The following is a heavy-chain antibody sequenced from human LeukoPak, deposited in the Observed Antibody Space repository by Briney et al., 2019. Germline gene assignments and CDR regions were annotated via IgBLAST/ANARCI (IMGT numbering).Heavy chain of an antibody. CDR1: GFIVSGDF. CDR2: IYNDGNT. D-gene: IGHD6-13*01. V-gene: IGHV3-53*01. CDR3: AGDTHSSNWYDH. J-gene: IGHJ5*02. Sequence: GGSLRLSCAASGFIVSGDFMSWVRQAPGKGLEWVSFIYNDGNTYYADSMKGRFSISRDSSRNTLYLQMNSLRVEDTAVYYCAGDTHSSNWYDHWGQGTLVTVSS.